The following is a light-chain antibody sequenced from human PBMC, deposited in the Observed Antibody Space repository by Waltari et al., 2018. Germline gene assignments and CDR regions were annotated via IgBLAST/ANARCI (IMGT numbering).Light chain of an antibody. Sequence: QSVLIQPPSTSGTPGQRVTVSCSGRTSNIGTNTFTCYQHLPAAAPKLLFFRTDPRPSGVPDRFSGSQSGTSASLAISGLESEDEAAYYCASWDANLDVYVFGTGTKVTVL. CDR2: RTD. V-gene: IGLV1-44*01. CDR3: ASWDANLDVYV. J-gene: IGLJ1*01. CDR1: TSNIGTNT.